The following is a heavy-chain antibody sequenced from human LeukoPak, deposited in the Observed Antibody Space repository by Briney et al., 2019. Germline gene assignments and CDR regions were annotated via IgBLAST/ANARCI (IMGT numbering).Heavy chain of an antibody. CDR3: AKDVEATISSGGYYFDY. V-gene: IGHV3-23*01. D-gene: IGHD6-19*01. CDR1: GLTLRSYA. Sequence: GGSLRLSCAASGLTLRSYAMSWVRKAPGKGLGWCSAISGSDGSTHYADSVKGRFTISRHISNNRLYLQINSLRAEDTAVYHCAKDVEATISSGGYYFDYWGQGPLVTVSS. J-gene: IGHJ4*02. CDR2: ISGSDGST.